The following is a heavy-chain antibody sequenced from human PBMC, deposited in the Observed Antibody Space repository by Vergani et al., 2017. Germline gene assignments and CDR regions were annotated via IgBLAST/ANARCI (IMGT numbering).Heavy chain of an antibody. CDR3: AKASRWYDYVWGSYRSAY. D-gene: IGHD3-16*02. Sequence: QVQLVESGGGVVQPGRSLRLSCAASGFTFSSYGMHWVRQAPGKGLEWVAVISYDGSNKYYADSVKGRFTISRDNSKNPLYLQMNSLRAEDTAVYYCAKASRWYDYVWGSYRSAYWGQGTLVTVSS. CDR2: ISYDGSNK. CDR1: GFTFSSYG. V-gene: IGHV3-30*18. J-gene: IGHJ4*02.